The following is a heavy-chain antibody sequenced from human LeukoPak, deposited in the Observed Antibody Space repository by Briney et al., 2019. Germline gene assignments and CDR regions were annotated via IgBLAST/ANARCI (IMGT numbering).Heavy chain of an antibody. CDR1: GGTFISYA. J-gene: IGHJ4*02. V-gene: IGHV1-69*04. Sequence: SVKVSCKASGGTFISYAISWVRQAPGQGLEWMGRIIPILGIANYAQKFQGRVTITAHKSTSTAYMELSSLRSEDTAVYYCARDQGGSGYSYGYYGGQGTLVTVSA. CDR3: ARDQGGSGYSYGYY. D-gene: IGHD5-18*01. CDR2: IIPILGIA.